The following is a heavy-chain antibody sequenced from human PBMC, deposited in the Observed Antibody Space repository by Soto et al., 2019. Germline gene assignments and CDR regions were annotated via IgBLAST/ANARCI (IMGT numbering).Heavy chain of an antibody. CDR1: GDSVSSNSAA. CDR3: ARDNVYSGYDWGNYFDY. J-gene: IGHJ4*02. D-gene: IGHD5-12*01. CDR2: TYYRSKWYN. V-gene: IGHV6-1*01. Sequence: PSQTLSLTCAISGDSVSSNSAAWNWIRQSPSRGLEWLGRTYYRSKWYNDYAVSVKSRITINPDTSKNQFSLQLNSVTPEDTAVYYCARDNVYSGYDWGNYFDYWGQGTLVTVSS.